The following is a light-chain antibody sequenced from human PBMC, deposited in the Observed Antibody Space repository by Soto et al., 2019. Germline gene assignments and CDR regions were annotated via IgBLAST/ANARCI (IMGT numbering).Light chain of an antibody. CDR2: EVS. Sequence: QSALTQPPSASGSPGQSVAISCTGTSSDVGGYDNVSWYQQHPGKAPQLLIYEVSKRPSGVPDRFSGSKSGNTASLTVSGLQAEDEADYYCSSYAGSNNYVFGTGTKLTVL. CDR3: SSYAGSNNYV. V-gene: IGLV2-8*01. J-gene: IGLJ1*01. CDR1: SSDVGGYDN.